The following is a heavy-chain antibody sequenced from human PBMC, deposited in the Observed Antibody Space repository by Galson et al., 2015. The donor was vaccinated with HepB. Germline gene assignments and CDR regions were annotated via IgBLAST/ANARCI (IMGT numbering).Heavy chain of an antibody. D-gene: IGHD3-3*01. V-gene: IGHV1-18*04. CDR3: ARAFSGEPNLQYFFY. J-gene: IGHJ4*02. CDR2: ISTYNNYA. CDR1: GYTFTNYP. Sequence: QSGAEVKKPGASVKVSCKASGYTFTNYPINWVRQAPGQGLEWVGWISTYNNYAQYAQKFQGRVTMTTDTSTYTAYLELRSLKSDDTAVYYCARAFSGEPNLQYFFYWGQGTLVTVSS.